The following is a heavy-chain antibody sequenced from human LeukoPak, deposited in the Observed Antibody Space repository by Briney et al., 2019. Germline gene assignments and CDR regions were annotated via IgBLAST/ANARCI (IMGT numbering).Heavy chain of an antibody. CDR2: INSDGSST. D-gene: IGHD5-18*01. J-gene: IGHJ4*02. V-gene: IGHV3-74*01. CDR1: GFTVSSNY. Sequence: GGSLRLSCAASGFTVSSNYMSWVRQAPGKGLVWVSGINSDGSSTSYADAVKGRFTISRDNGENTLYLQMNSLRAEDTAVYYCARVGIQRYFDYWGQGTLVTVSS. CDR3: ARVGIQRYFDY.